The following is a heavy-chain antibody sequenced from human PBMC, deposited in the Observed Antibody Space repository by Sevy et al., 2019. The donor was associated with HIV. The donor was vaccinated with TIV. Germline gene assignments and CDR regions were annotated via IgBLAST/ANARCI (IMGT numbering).Heavy chain of an antibody. J-gene: IGHJ1*01. CDR1: GYTFTSYG. CDR3: ARTSIAVAGAEYFQH. V-gene: IGHV1-18*01. CDR2: ISAYNGNT. D-gene: IGHD6-19*01. Sequence: ASVKVSCKASGYTFTSYGISWVRQAPGQGLEWMGWISAYNGNTNYAQKPQGRVTMTTDTSTSTAYMELRSLRSDDTAVYYCARTSIAVAGAEYFQHWGQGTLVTVSS.